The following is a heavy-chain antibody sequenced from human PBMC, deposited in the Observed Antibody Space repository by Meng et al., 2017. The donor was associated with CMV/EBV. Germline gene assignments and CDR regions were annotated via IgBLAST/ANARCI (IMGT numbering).Heavy chain of an antibody. J-gene: IGHJ3*02. CDR1: GFTFSSYW. V-gene: IGHV3-7*01. CDR3: ARDQLLTRPGAFDI. Sequence: GESLKISCAASGFTFSSYWMSWVRQAPGKGLEWVANIKQDGSEKYYVDSVKGRFTISRDNAKNSLYLQMNSLRAEDTAVYYCARDQLLTRPGAFDIWGQGTMVTVSS. D-gene: IGHD2-2*01. CDR2: IKQDGSEK.